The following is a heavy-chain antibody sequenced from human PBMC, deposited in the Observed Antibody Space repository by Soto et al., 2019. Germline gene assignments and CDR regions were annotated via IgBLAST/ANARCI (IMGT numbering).Heavy chain of an antibody. D-gene: IGHD1-26*01. J-gene: IGHJ4*02. Sequence: GGSLRLSCAASGFTFSSYAMSWVRQAPGKGLEWLAGITFRGDNTYYADSVKGRFTLSRDNSRNRLDLQMNSLKVEDTALYYCAKLGTMGVFDNWGQGTLVTVSS. CDR3: AKLGTMGVFDN. CDR2: ITFRGDNT. CDR1: GFTFSSYA. V-gene: IGHV3-23*01.